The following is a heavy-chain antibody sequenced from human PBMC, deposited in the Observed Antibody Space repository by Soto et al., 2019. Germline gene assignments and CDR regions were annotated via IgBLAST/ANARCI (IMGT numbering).Heavy chain of an antibody. D-gene: IGHD2-21*01. CDR2: IYPDDSDT. CDR1: GYSFTRYW. CDR3: ARQHIVTNPVRGVYFDI. J-gene: IGHJ4*02. V-gene: IGHV5-51*01. Sequence: GESLKISCQASGYSFTRYWIGWVRQMPGKGLEWMGLIYPDDSDTRYSPSFQGQVTISADKSINTVYLQWSGLKPSDTAIYFCARQHIVTNPVRGVYFDIWGQGALVTSPQ.